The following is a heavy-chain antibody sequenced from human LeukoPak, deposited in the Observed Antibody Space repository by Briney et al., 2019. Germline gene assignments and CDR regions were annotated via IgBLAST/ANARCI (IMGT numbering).Heavy chain of an antibody. CDR1: GGTFSSYA. CDR3: ARDRGDIVVVPAAIWFDP. J-gene: IGHJ5*02. CDR2: IIPIFGTA. D-gene: IGHD2-2*01. V-gene: IGHV1-69*06. Sequence: ASVKVSCKASGGTFSSYAISWVRQAPGQGLEWMGGIIPIFGTANYAQKFQGRVTITADKSTSTAYMELNSLRSEDTAVYYCARDRGDIVVVPAAIWFDPWGQGTLVTVSS.